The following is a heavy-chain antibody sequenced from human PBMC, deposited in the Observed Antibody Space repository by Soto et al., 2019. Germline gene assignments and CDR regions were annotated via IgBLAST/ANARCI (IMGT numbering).Heavy chain of an antibody. CDR2: TYYRSKWYN. J-gene: IGHJ5*02. CDR1: GDSVSSNSAT. CDR3: AREEIAAAYNWFDP. V-gene: IGHV6-1*01. Sequence: SQTLSLTCVISGDSVSSNSATWNWIRQSPSRGLEWLGRTYYRSKWYNDYAVSVKSRVTINPDTSKNQFSLQLNSVTPEDTAVYYCAREEIAAAYNWFDPWGQGTLVTVSS. D-gene: IGHD6-13*01.